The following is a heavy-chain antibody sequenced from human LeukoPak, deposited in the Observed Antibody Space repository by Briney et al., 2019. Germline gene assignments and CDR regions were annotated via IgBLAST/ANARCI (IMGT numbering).Heavy chain of an antibody. Sequence: GGSLRLSCAASGFTFSSYGMHWVRQAPGKGLEWVAFIRYDGSNKYYADSVKGRFTISRDNSKNTLYLQMNSLRAEETAVYYCAKDLPDFWSGYSGGEDYWGQGTLVTVSS. CDR1: GFTFSSYG. J-gene: IGHJ4*02. CDR3: AKDLPDFWSGYSGGEDY. D-gene: IGHD3-3*01. V-gene: IGHV3-30*02. CDR2: IRYDGSNK.